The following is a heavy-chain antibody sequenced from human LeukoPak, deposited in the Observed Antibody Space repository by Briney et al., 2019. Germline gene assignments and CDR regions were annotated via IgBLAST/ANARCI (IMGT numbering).Heavy chain of an antibody. D-gene: IGHD3-10*01. Sequence: SVKVSCKASGGTFSSYAISWVRQAPGQGLEWMGGIIPIFGTANYAQKFQGRVTITADESTSTAYMELRSLRSDDTAVYYCARDAREVLLWFGEFFPWGQGTLVTVSS. CDR2: IIPIFGTA. V-gene: IGHV1-69*13. CDR3: ARDAREVLLWFGEFFP. J-gene: IGHJ5*02. CDR1: GGTFSSYA.